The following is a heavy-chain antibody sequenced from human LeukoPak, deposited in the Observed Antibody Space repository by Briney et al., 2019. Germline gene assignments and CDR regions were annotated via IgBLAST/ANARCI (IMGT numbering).Heavy chain of an antibody. D-gene: IGHD2-15*01. CDR3: ASEYCSGGSCYNDY. J-gene: IGHJ4*02. V-gene: IGHV3-21*01. CDR2: ISSSSSYI. CDR1: GFTFSSYS. Sequence: GGSLRLSCAASGFTFSSYSMNWVRQAPGKGLGWVSSISSSSSYIYYADSVKGRFTISRENAKNSLYLQMNSLRAEDTAVYYCASEYCSGGSCYNDYWGQGTLVTVSS.